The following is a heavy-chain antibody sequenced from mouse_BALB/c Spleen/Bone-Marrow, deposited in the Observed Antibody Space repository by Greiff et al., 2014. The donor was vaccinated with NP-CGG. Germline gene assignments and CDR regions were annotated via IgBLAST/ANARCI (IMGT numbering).Heavy chain of an antibody. V-gene: IGHV1S29*02. D-gene: IGHD2-4*01. J-gene: IGHJ3*01. CDR2: IYPYNGNT. CDR1: GYTFTDYN. CDR3: ARGVYYDYDVWFAN. Sequence: VQLQQPGPELVKPGAPVKISCKASGYTFTDYNMHWVKQNHGKSLEWIGYIYPYNGNTGYNQKFKSKATLTVDNSSSTAYMELRSLTSEDSAVYYCARGVYYDYDVWFANWGQGTLVTVSA.